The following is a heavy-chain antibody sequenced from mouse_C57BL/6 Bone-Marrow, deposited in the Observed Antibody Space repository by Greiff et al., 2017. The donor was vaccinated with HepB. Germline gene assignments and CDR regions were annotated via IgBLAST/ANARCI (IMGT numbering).Heavy chain of an antibody. Sequence: QVQLQQSGAELARPGASVKLPCKASGYTFTSYGISWVKQRTGQGLEWIGEIYPRSGNTYYNEKFKGKATLTADKSSSTAYMELRSLTSEDSAVYFCARRGDPWGQGTLVTVSA. CDR2: IYPRSGNT. CDR3: ARRGDP. CDR1: GYTFTSYG. J-gene: IGHJ3*01. V-gene: IGHV1-81*01.